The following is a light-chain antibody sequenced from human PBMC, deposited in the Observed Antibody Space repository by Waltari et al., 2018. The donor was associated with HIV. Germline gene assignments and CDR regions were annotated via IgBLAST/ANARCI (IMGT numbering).Light chain of an antibody. CDR1: ENIRNT. CDR3: QQYSRWPPTWT. J-gene: IGKJ1*01. CDR2: EAS. Sequence: EVVMTQSPGTLSVSPGERATLSCKSSENIRNTLAWYQQKPGQAPRLLLYEASARATGVPARFSGSWFGTEFTLTISGLQSEDFAIYYCQQYSRWPPTWTFGQGTKVDVK. V-gene: IGKV3-15*01.